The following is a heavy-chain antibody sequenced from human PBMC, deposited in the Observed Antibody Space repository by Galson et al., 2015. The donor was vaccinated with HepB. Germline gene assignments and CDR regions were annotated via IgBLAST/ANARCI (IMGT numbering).Heavy chain of an antibody. CDR3: ARFYGSGSFSYYYYGMDV. CDR1: GFTFSSYA. J-gene: IGHJ6*02. D-gene: IGHD3-10*01. CDR2: ISYDGSNK. V-gene: IGHV3-30-3*01. Sequence: SLRLSCAASGFTFSSYAMHWVRQAPGKGLEWVAVISYDGSNKYYADSVKGRFTISRDNSKNTLYLQMNSLRAEDTAVYYCARFYGSGSFSYYYYGMDVWGQGTTVTVSS.